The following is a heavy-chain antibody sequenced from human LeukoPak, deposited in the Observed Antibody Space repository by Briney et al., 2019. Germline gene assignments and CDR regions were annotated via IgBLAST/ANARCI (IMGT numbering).Heavy chain of an antibody. CDR1: GFTFSSYA. CDR2: IYSGGST. CDR3: ARDLTVGATIDAFDI. Sequence: GGSLRLSCAASGFTFSSYAMSWVRQAPGKGLEWVSVIYSGGSTYYADSVKGRFTISRDNSKNTLYLQMNSLRAEDTAVYYCARDLTVGATIDAFDIWGQGTMVTVSS. J-gene: IGHJ3*02. V-gene: IGHV3-66*01. D-gene: IGHD1-26*01.